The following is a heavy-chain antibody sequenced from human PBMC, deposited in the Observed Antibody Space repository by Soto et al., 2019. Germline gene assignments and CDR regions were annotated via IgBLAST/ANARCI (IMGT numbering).Heavy chain of an antibody. V-gene: IGHV3-23*01. D-gene: IGHD3-22*01. CDR1: GFTFSSYA. CDR3: AKQDATYYYDSSGYFSLDY. CDR2: ISGSGGST. J-gene: IGHJ4*02. Sequence: GGSLRLSCAASGFTFSSYAMSWVRQAPGKGLEWVSAISGSGGSTYYADSVKGRFTISRDNSKNTLYLQMNSLRAEDTAVYYCAKQDATYYYDSSGYFSLDYWGQGTLVTVSS.